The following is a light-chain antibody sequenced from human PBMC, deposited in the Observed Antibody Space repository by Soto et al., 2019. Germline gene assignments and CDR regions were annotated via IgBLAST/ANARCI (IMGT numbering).Light chain of an antibody. CDR3: QQHSNWPLT. V-gene: IGKV3-11*01. CDR1: QSVSSN. J-gene: IGKJ4*01. CDR2: DAS. Sequence: EVVMTQSPATLSVSPGERATLSCRASQSVSSNLAWYQQNRGQAPRLLIFDASNRATGIPARLSGSGSGTDFTLTISSLEPEDFAVYYCQQHSNWPLTFGGGTKVDIK.